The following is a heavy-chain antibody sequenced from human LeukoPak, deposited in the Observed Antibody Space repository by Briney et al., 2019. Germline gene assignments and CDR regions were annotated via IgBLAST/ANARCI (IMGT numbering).Heavy chain of an antibody. V-gene: IGHV4-39*01. D-gene: IGHD3-10*01. CDR2: IYYRGST. Sequence: PSETLSLTCTVSGGSISSSTYYWGWIRQPPGRGLERIGTIYYRGSTYYNPSLKSRVTISVDTSNNQFSLRLSSVTAADTAVYYCAILGTGSSWGQGTLVTVSS. CDR1: GGSISSSTYY. CDR3: AILGTGSS. J-gene: IGHJ5*02.